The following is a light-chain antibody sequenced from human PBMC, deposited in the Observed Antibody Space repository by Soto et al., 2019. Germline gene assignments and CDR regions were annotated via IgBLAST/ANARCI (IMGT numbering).Light chain of an antibody. V-gene: IGLV2-23*02. CDR3: FSYAGNSIWV. J-gene: IGLJ3*02. CDR2: EVR. Sequence: QSALTQPASVSGSAGQSITISCSGTMRDVGAYNLVSWYQQHPGTAPKLIIYEVRNRPSGISSRFSGSRSGNTASLTISSLQAEDEADYFCFSYAGNSIWVFGGGTKVTVL. CDR1: MRDVGAYNL.